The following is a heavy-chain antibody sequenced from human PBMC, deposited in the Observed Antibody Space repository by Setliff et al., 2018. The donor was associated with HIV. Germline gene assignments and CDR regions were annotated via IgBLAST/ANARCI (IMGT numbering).Heavy chain of an antibody. CDR1: GGPSSGY. CDR3: VASSSWSCRLNY. Sequence: PSETLSLTCAVYGGPSSGYWSWVRQSPGKGLEWIGEISHSGSTNYNLSLKSRAAISADTSKKQFSLKLTSVTAADTGIYYCVASSSWSCRLNYWGQGTRVTVSS. CDR2: ISHSGST. D-gene: IGHD6-13*01. J-gene: IGHJ4*02. V-gene: IGHV4-34*01.